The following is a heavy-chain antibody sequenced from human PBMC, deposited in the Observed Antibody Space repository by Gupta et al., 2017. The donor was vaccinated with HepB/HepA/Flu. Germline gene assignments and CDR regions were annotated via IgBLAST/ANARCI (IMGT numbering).Heavy chain of an antibody. CDR1: AFTFRGYA. J-gene: IGHJ6*02. Sequence: QGQLVESGGGVVQPGRSLRLSCAASAFTFRGYAMHWFRQAPGKGLEWVAAISYDGSNKYYKESVKGRFTISRDNYKNTLYLQMSSLRGEDTAVYYCARDLEGYCTTTSCYRGVDYYNGMDVWGLGTTVIVSS. CDR3: ARDLEGYCTTTSCYRGVDYYNGMDV. V-gene: IGHV3-30-3*01. CDR2: ISYDGSNK. D-gene: IGHD2-2*01.